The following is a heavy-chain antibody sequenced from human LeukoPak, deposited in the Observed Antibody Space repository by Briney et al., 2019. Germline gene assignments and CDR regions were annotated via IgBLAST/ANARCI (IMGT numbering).Heavy chain of an antibody. V-gene: IGHV4-39*07. Sequence: SETLSLTCTVSGGSISTSTYSWGWIRQPPEKGLEWIGSIYYSGSIYSNPSLKSRVSISVDTSKNQFSLKLSSVTAADAAVYYCARAYYYDSSGYYPGAFDIWGQGTLVTVSS. CDR3: ARAYYYDSSGYYPGAFDI. J-gene: IGHJ3*02. D-gene: IGHD3-22*01. CDR1: GGSISTSTYS. CDR2: IYYSGSI.